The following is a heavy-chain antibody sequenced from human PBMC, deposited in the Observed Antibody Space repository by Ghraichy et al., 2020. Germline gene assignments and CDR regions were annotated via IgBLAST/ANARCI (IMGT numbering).Heavy chain of an antibody. D-gene: IGHD2-15*01. J-gene: IGHJ5*02. CDR2: MNLKSGNT. Sequence: ASVKVSCKASGYTFTNYEINWVRQAPGQGLEWMGWMNLKSGNTGYAQKFQGRVTMTRNTSISTAYMELSSLRSEDTAVYYCAREWGYCSGGSCRGWFDPWGQGTLVTVSS. CDR1: GYTFTNYE. CDR3: AREWGYCSGGSCRGWFDP. V-gene: IGHV1-8*01.